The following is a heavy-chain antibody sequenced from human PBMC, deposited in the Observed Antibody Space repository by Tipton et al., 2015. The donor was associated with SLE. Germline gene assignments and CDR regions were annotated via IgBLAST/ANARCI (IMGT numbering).Heavy chain of an antibody. D-gene: IGHD2-21*02. Sequence: SLRLSCAASGFTFSSYWIHWVRQAPGKGLVWVSRIDTDGSTTSYADSVKGRFTISRDNAKNTLYLEMNSLRAEDTAVYYCASGPDDFSFDYWGQGTLVTVSS. CDR3: ASGPDDFSFDY. CDR2: IDTDGSTT. V-gene: IGHV3-74*01. CDR1: GFTFSSYW. J-gene: IGHJ4*02.